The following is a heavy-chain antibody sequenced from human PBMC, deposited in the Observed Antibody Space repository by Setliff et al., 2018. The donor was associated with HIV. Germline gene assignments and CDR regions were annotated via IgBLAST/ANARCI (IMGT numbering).Heavy chain of an antibody. D-gene: IGHD3-22*01. J-gene: IGHJ4*02. Sequence: GGSLRLSCAVSGFTFSTFPMHWLRQAPGKELEWVAVISSDGNDKYNADSVNGRFTISRDNSENTLYLQMNGLRSEDTAVYYCARVTSDSSGYYWGYYFDYWGQGTRVTVSS. V-gene: IGHV3-30*19. CDR2: ISSDGNDK. CDR1: GFTFSTFP. CDR3: ARVTSDSSGYYWGYYFDY.